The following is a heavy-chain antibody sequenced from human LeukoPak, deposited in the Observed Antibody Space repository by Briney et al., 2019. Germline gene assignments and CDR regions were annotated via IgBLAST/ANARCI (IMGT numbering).Heavy chain of an antibody. V-gene: IGHV3-23*01. J-gene: IGHJ4*02. CDR1: GFTFSSYA. CDR3: AKGSNSLYYYDSSGYYWVY. CDR2: ISGSGGST. D-gene: IGHD3-22*01. Sequence: GGSLRLSCAASGFTFSSYAMSRVRQAPGKGLEWVSAISGSGGSTYYADSVKGRFTISRDNSKNTLYLQMNSLRAEDTAVYYCAKGSNSLYYYDSSGYYWVYWGQGTLVTVSS.